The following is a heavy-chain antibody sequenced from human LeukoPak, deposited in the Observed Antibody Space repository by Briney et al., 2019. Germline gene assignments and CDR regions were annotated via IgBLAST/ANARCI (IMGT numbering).Heavy chain of an antibody. Sequence: ASVKVSCKASGYTFTDDYMHWVQHAPGQGLEFMGWINPDSGFTNYAQKFKGRVTMTRDTSISTAYLEVRSLTSDDTAVYYCAPTAEAYTSWWKVWGQGTLVTVSS. CDR1: GYTFTDDY. J-gene: IGHJ4*01. CDR3: APTAEAYTSWWKV. D-gene: IGHD3-16*01. V-gene: IGHV1-2*02. CDR2: INPDSGFT.